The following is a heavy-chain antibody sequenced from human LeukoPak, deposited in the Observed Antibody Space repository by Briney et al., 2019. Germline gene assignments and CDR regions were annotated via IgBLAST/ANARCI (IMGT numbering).Heavy chain of an antibody. V-gene: IGHV1-46*01. Sequence: ASVKVSCKASGYTFSNYYLYCVRQAPGQGLEWMGIIDPIGGSTNYAHKIQGRVTMTRDTSTSTVYMELSSLRSEDTAVYYCARRASGVLRYVDWPLDYWGQGTLVTVSS. CDR2: IDPIGGST. CDR3: ARRASGVLRYVDWPLDY. J-gene: IGHJ4*02. CDR1: GYTFSNYY. D-gene: IGHD3-9*01.